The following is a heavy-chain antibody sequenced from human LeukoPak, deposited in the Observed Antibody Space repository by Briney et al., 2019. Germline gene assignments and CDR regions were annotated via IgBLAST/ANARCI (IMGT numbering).Heavy chain of an antibody. CDR3: ASERDVCSTSCYGDAFDI. CDR1: GGTFSSYA. CDR2: IIPIFGIA. Sequence: SVKVSCEASGGTFSSYAISWVRQAPGQGLEWMGRIIPIFGIANYAQKFQGRVTITADKSTSTAYMELSSLRSEDTAVYYCASERDVCSTSCYGDAFDIWGQGTMVTVSS. D-gene: IGHD2-2*01. V-gene: IGHV1-69*04. J-gene: IGHJ3*02.